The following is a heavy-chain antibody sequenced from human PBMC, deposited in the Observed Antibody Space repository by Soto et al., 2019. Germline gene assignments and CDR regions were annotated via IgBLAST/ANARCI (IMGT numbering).Heavy chain of an antibody. D-gene: IGHD2-8*01. CDR3: ARRWGYAIDY. CDR2: ISYSGST. Sequence: QVQLQESGPGLVKPSETLSLTCTVSGGSISSYYWSWIRQPPGKGLEWIGYISYSGSTNYNPSLKSRVTIAVDTSKNQFSLKLSSVTAAATDVYYCARRWGYAIDYWGQGTLVTVSS. CDR1: GGSISSYY. J-gene: IGHJ4*02. V-gene: IGHV4-59*08.